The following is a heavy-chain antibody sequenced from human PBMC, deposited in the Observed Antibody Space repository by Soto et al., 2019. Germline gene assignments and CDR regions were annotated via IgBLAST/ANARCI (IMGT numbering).Heavy chain of an antibody. D-gene: IGHD3-22*01. J-gene: IGHJ4*02. CDR1: GFTFSSYW. CDR2: INSDGSST. V-gene: IGHV3-74*01. CDR3: ARGGGYYDSSGYVN. Sequence: EVQLVESGGGLVQPGGSLRLSCAASGFTFSSYWMHWVRQAPGKGLVWVSRINSDGSSTSYAASVKGRFTISRDNAKNPLYLQRNRLRAEDTAVYYCARGGGYYDSSGYVNWGQVTLVTVSS.